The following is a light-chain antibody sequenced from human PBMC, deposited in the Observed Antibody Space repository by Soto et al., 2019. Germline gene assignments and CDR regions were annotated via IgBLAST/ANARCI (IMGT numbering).Light chain of an antibody. Sequence: EIVMTQSPAPLSVSPGERATLSCRASQSVRGNLAWYQQKPGQSPRLLIYGASSRATGIPARFSGSGSGTEFTLTISSLQSEDFAVYYCQQYNNWPFITFGQGTRLEIK. V-gene: IGKV3-15*01. CDR1: QSVRGN. CDR3: QQYNNWPFIT. CDR2: GAS. J-gene: IGKJ5*01.